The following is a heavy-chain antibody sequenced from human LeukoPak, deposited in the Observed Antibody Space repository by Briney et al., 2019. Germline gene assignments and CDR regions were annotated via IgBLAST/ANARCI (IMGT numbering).Heavy chain of an antibody. Sequence: GGSLRLSCAASGFTFSSYGMHWVRQAPGKGLEWVAVISYDGSNKYYADSVKGRFTTSRDNSKNTLYLQMNSLRAEDTAVYYCAKDLVANIVVVPAVAQHWGQGTLVTVSS. V-gene: IGHV3-30*18. CDR1: GFTFSSYG. CDR2: ISYDGSNK. D-gene: IGHD2-2*01. CDR3: AKDLVANIVVVPAVAQH. J-gene: IGHJ4*02.